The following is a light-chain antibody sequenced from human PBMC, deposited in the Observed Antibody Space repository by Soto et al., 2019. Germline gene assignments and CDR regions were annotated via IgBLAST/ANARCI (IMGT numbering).Light chain of an antibody. CDR2: GEF. J-gene: IGKJ4*01. CDR3: QKYNSAPLT. V-gene: IGKV3-20*01. Sequence: EIVLTQSPGTLSLSPGERVTLSCRASQSVSSSHLAWYQQKPGQAPRLLIYGEFSRATGIPDRFSGSGSGTDFTLTISSLQPEDVATYYCQKYNSAPLTFGGGTKVDIK. CDR1: QSVSSSH.